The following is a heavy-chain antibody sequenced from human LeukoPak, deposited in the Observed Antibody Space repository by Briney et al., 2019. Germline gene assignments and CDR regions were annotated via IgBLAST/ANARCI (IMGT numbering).Heavy chain of an antibody. CDR1: GFTFSNYG. V-gene: IGHV3-30*02. D-gene: IGHD6-13*01. CDR3: AKYSTTWSYMDV. CDR2: IRSAGSNK. Sequence: GGSLRLSCIASGFTFSNYGMHWVRQAPGKGLDWVAFIRSAGSNKYYADSVKGRFTISRDNSKNTLYLQMNSLRPEDTALYYCAKYSTTWSYMDVWGKGTTVTISS. J-gene: IGHJ6*03.